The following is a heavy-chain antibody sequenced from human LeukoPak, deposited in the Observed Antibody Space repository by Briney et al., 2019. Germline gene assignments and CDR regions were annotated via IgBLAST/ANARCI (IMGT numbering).Heavy chain of an antibody. Sequence: SETLSLTCTVSGGSISSSSYYWGWIRQPPGKGLEWIGSIYYSGSTYYNPSLKSRVTISVDTSKNQFSLKLSSVTAADTAVYYCARDMEVAGTGWFDPWGQGTLVTVSS. CDR3: ARDMEVAGTGWFDP. CDR2: IYYSGST. V-gene: IGHV4-39*07. D-gene: IGHD6-19*01. J-gene: IGHJ5*02. CDR1: GGSISSSSYY.